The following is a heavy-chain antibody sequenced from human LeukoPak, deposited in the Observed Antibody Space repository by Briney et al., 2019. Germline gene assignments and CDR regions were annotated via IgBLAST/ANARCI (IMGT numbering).Heavy chain of an antibody. CDR3: ARDHVDIVATTRNYDAFDI. CDR1: GGSFSGYY. V-gene: IGHV4-59*01. CDR2: IYYSGST. Sequence: SETLSLTCAVYGGSFSGYYWSWIRQPPGKGLEWIGYIYYSGSTNYNPSLKSRVTISVDTSKNQFSLKLSSVTAADTAVYYCARDHVDIVATTRNYDAFDIWGQGTMVTVSS. D-gene: IGHD5-12*01. J-gene: IGHJ3*02.